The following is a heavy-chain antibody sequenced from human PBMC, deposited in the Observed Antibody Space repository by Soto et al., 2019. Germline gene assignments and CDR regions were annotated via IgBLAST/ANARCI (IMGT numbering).Heavy chain of an antibody. CDR2: MNPNSGNT. V-gene: IGHV1-8*01. CDR1: GYTLTSYD. J-gene: IGHJ5*02. CDR3: ARGRAHTAMVLGWFDP. Sequence: QVQLVQSGAEVKKPGASVKVSCKASGYTLTSYDINWVRQATGQGLEWMGWMNPNSGNTGYAQKFQGRVTMTRNTSISTAYMELSSLRSEDTAVYYCARGRAHTAMVLGWFDPWGQGTLVTVSS. D-gene: IGHD5-18*01.